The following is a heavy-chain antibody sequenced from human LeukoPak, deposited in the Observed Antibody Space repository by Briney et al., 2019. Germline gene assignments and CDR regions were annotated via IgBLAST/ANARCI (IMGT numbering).Heavy chain of an antibody. Sequence: GGSLRLSCAASGFTFGSYWMSWVRQAPGKGLEWVANIKQDGSEKYYVDSVKGRFTISRDNAKNSLYLQMNSLRAEDTAVYYCAKHHMVRGVIGYWGQGTLVTVSS. CDR2: IKQDGSEK. D-gene: IGHD3-10*01. CDR3: AKHHMVRGVIGY. CDR1: GFTFGSYW. V-gene: IGHV3-7*01. J-gene: IGHJ4*02.